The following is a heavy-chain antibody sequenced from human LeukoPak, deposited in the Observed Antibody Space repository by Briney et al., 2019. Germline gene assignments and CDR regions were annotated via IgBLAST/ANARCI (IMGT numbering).Heavy chain of an antibody. CDR1: GGSFSGYY. CDR2: INHSGNT. J-gene: IGHJ5*02. CDR3: ARGPDSGSYYAWFDP. D-gene: IGHD1-26*01. Sequence: PSETLSLTCAVDGGSFSGYYCSWIRQHPGKGLEWIGEINHSGNTDYIPSLKSRVTISVDTSKNQFSLKLTSVTAADTAVYYCARGPDSGSYYAWFDPWGQGTLVTVSS. V-gene: IGHV4-34*01.